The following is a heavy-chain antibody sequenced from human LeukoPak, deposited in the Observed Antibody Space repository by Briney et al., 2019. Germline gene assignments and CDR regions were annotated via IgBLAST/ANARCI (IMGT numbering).Heavy chain of an antibody. CDR1: GYTFTGYY. CDR3: VRDYGDYAGLWFDP. CDR2: INPNSGGT. D-gene: IGHD4-17*01. J-gene: IGHJ5*02. V-gene: IGHV1-2*02. Sequence: GASVKVSCKASGYTFTGYYMHWVRQAPGQGLEWMGWINPNSGGTNYAQKFQGRVTMTRDTSISTAYMELSRLRSDDTAVYYCVRDYGDYAGLWFDPWGQGTLVTVSS.